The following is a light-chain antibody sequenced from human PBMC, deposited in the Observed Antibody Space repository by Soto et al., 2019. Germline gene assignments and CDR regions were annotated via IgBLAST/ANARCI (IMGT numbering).Light chain of an antibody. CDR3: QQYGSSPVT. J-gene: IGKJ2*01. V-gene: IGKV3-20*01. CDR2: GAS. Sequence: EIVLTQSPGTLSLSPGERATLSCRASQSVSSSYLAWYQQKPGQAPRLLIYGASSRATGIPDRFSGSGSGTDLNLTISRLEPEDFAVYYCQQYGSSPVTFGQGTKLEIK. CDR1: QSVSSSY.